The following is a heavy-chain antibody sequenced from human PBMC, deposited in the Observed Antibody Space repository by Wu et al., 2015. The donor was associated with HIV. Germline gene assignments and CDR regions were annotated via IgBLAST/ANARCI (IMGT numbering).Heavy chain of an antibody. Sequence: QVQLVQSGAEVKKPGSSVKVSCKASGGTFSSYAISWVRQAPGQGLEWMGGIIPIFGTANYAQKFQGRVTITADESTSTAYMELSSLRSEDTAVYYCARSRDLGYSSSPYYFDYWGQGTLVTVSS. J-gene: IGHJ4*02. V-gene: IGHV1-69*12. CDR2: IIPIFGTA. CDR3: ARSRDLGYSSSPYYFDY. D-gene: IGHD6-6*01. CDR1: GGTFSSYA.